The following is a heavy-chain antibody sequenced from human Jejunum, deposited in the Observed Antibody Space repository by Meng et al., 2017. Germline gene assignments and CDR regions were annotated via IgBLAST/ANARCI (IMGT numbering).Heavy chain of an antibody. V-gene: IGHV1-2*06. Sequence: QVQMEQSGAEVRKPGASVKVSCRASGYTLNGFYMHWVRQAPGQGLEWMGRINTNTSGTNYAQNFKGSITLTRDTSTVYMEVNRLRSDDTAMYYCAGRSYNYDDYFDFWGRGTLVTVSS. J-gene: IGHJ4*02. CDR2: INTNTSGT. D-gene: IGHD5-24*01. CDR3: AGRSYNYDDYFDF. CDR1: GYTLNGFY.